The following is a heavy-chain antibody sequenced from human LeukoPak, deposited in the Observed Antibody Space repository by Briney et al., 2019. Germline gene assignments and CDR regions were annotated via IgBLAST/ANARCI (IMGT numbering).Heavy chain of an antibody. Sequence: GGSLRLSCAASGFTVSSNSMSWVRQAPGKGLEWVSVIYSGASTYYADSVQGRFTISRDNSKNTLFPEMNSLRAEDTAIYYCATSSTVRGVDYWGQGTLVTVSS. J-gene: IGHJ4*02. CDR2: IYSGAST. CDR1: GFTVSSNS. CDR3: ATSSTVRGVDY. D-gene: IGHD3-10*01. V-gene: IGHV3-66*01.